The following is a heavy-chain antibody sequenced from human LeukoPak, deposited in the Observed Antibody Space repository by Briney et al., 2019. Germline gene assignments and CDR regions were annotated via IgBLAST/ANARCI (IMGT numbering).Heavy chain of an antibody. CDR3: ARNPPPPMVIFGVGNHYYHMDV. CDR1: GFAFSTYD. CDR2: ISTTGVI. V-gene: IGHV3-48*03. Sequence: TGGSLRLSCATSGFAFSTYDINWVRQAPGKGLEWLSYISTTGVIHYADSVKGRFTISRDNAKNSLYLQLNSLRAEDTAVYYCARNPPPPMVIFGVGNHYYHMDVWGKGTTVTVSS. D-gene: IGHD3-3*01. J-gene: IGHJ6*03.